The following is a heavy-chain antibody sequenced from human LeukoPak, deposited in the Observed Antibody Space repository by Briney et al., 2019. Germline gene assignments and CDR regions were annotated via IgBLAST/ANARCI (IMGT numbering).Heavy chain of an antibody. CDR3: ATQRGSYRWGTDFDY. V-gene: IGHV1-2*02. D-gene: IGHD3-16*01. CDR2: INPNSGDT. Sequence: ASVKVSCKASGYTFTGYYMHWVRQAPGQGLEWMGWINPNSGDTKYAQKFQGRVTMTRDTSISTAYMELSRLGSDDTAVYYCATQRGSYRWGTDFDYWGQGTLVTVSS. J-gene: IGHJ4*02. CDR1: GYTFTGYY.